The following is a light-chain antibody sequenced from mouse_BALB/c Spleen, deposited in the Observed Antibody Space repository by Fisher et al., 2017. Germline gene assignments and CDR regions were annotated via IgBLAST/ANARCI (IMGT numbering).Light chain of an antibody. CDR2: LTS. CDR1: SSVSY. Sequence: IVMTQSPAIMSASPGEKVTMTCSASSSVSYMYWYQQKPRSSPKPWIYLTSNLAPGVPARFSGSGSGNSYSLTISSMEGEDAATYYCQQFTSSPSTFGAGTKLELK. V-gene: IGKV4-68*01. CDR3: QQFTSSPST. J-gene: IGKJ5*01.